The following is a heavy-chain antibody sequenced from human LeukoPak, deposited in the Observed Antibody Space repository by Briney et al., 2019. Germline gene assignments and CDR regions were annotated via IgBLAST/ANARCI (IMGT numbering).Heavy chain of an antibody. J-gene: IGHJ4*02. V-gene: IGHV3-23*01. D-gene: IGHD3-16*02. CDR2: ISTSGSST. CDR1: GFTFSSYA. CDR3: AIPGPSYRRFDH. Sequence: GGSLRLSCAASGFTFSSYAMSWVRQAPVQGLEWVSAISTSGSSTYYADSVKGRFTISGDNSKNTLYLQMNSLRVEDTAVYYCAIPGPSYRRFDHWGQGTLVTVSS.